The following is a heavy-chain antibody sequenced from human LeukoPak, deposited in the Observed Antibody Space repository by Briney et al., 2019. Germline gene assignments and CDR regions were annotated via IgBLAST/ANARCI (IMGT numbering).Heavy chain of an antibody. J-gene: IGHJ4*02. CDR3: ARHQRGYCSSTSCPKGFDY. V-gene: IGHV4-59*08. D-gene: IGHD2-2*01. CDR1: GDSLSSYY. CDR2: IFYSGST. Sequence: SETLSLTCTVSGDSLSSYYWTWIRQPPGKALEWIGYIFYSGSTNYNPSLKSRVTISVDTSKNQFSLKLSSVTAADTAVYYCARHQRGYCSSTSCPKGFDYWGQGTLVTVSS.